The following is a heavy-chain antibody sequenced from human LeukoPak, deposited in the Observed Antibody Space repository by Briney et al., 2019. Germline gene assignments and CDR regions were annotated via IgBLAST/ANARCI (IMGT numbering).Heavy chain of an antibody. Sequence: ASVKVSCKASAYTFTGYYMHWVRQAPGQGLEWMGWINPNSGGTNYAQKFQGRVTMARDTSISTAYMELSRLRSDDTAVYYCARDSYSSGWFSDYWGQGTLVTAS. V-gene: IGHV1-2*02. J-gene: IGHJ4*02. CDR3: ARDSYSSGWFSDY. CDR2: INPNSGGT. D-gene: IGHD6-19*01. CDR1: AYTFTGYY.